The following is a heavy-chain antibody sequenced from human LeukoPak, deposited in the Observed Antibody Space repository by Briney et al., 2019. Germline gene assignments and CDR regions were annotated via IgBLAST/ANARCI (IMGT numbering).Heavy chain of an antibody. Sequence: GASVKVSCKASGYTFTSYGISWVRQAPGQGLEWMGWISAYNGNTNYAQKLQGRVTMTTDTSTSTAYMELRSLRSDDTAVYYCARTPFYSGSYYEVYYFDYWGQGTLVTVSS. CDR1: GYTFTSYG. V-gene: IGHV1-18*01. CDR2: ISAYNGNT. D-gene: IGHD1-26*01. CDR3: ARTPFYSGSYYEVYYFDY. J-gene: IGHJ4*02.